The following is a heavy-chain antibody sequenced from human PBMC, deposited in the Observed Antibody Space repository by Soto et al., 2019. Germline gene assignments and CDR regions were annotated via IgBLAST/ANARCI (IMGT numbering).Heavy chain of an antibody. CDR1: SCPIRSSIW. CDR2: IYHSGST. J-gene: IGHJ4*02. Sequence: SESLSPTYISSSCPIRSSIWWSWVRQPPGKGLEWIGEIYHSGSTNYNPSLKSRVTISVDKSKNQFSLKLSSVTAADTAVYYCAREGNYGVPFDYWGQG. V-gene: IGHV4-4*02. CDR3: AREGNYGVPFDY. D-gene: IGHD4-17*01.